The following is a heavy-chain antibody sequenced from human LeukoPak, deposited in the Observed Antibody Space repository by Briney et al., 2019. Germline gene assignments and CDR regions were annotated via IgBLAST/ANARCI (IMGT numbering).Heavy chain of an antibody. V-gene: IGHV4-59*01. CDR1: GGSISSYY. CDR2: IYYSGST. J-gene: IGHJ4*01. Sequence: PSETLSLTCTVSGGSISSYYWSWIRQPPGKGLEWIGYIYYSGSTNCNPSLKSRVTISVDTSKNQFSLKLSSVTAADTAVYYCASIEYSGWYSYFDYWGQGTLVTVSS. D-gene: IGHD6-19*01. CDR3: ASIEYSGWYSYFDY.